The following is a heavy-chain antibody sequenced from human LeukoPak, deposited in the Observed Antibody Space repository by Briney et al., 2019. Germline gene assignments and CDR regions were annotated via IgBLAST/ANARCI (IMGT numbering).Heavy chain of an antibody. J-gene: IGHJ4*02. V-gene: IGHV4-59*01. CDR2: VHYSGST. CDR3: ARGRTGSYFAADY. D-gene: IGHD1-26*01. Sequence: SETLSLTCTVSGGSISSYYWSWVRQPPGKGLEWIGYVHYSGSTKYNPSLKSRVTISVDTSKNQFSLELSSVTAADTAVYYCARGRTGSYFAADYWGQGTLVTVSS. CDR1: GGSISSYY.